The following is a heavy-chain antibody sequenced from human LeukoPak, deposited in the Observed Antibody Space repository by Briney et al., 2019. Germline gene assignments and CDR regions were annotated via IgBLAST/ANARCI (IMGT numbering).Heavy chain of an antibody. CDR2: ISDTGRLS. CDR1: GFTFSSSA. D-gene: IGHD5-24*01. CDR3: ARDWGDGYNYVAFDY. J-gene: IGHJ4*02. V-gene: IGHV3-23*01. Sequence: PGGSLRLSCAASGFTFSSSAMSWVRQAPGKGLEWVAAISDTGRLSYCADSVNGRFTISRDNSKNTLYLQMNSLRAEDTAVYYCARDWGDGYNYVAFDYWGQGTLVTVSS.